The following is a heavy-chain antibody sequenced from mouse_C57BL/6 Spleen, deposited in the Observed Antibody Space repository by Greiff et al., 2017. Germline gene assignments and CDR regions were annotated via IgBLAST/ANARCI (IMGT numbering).Heavy chain of an antibody. V-gene: IGHV1-74*01. J-gene: IGHJ4*01. CDR1: GYTFTSYW. Sequence: QVQLQQPGAELVKPGASVKVSCKASGYTFTSYWMHWVKQRPGQGLEWIGRIHPSDSDTNYNQKVKGKATLTVDKSSSPAYMQLSILTSEDSSVYYCAIVTTEAMDYWGQGTSVTVSS. CDR2: IHPSDSDT. CDR3: AIVTTEAMDY. D-gene: IGHD1-1*01.